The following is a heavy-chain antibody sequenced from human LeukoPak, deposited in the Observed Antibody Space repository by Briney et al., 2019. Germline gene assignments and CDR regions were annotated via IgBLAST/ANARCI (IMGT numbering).Heavy chain of an antibody. D-gene: IGHD1-26*01. V-gene: IGHV1-46*01. Sequence: ASVKVSCKASGYTFTSYYMHWVRQAPGQGLEWMGIINPSGGSTSYAQKFQGRVTMTRDTSTSTVYMELSSLRSEDTAVYYCAGSVGATPIDYWGQGTLVTVSS. CDR1: GYTFTSYY. CDR3: AGSVGATPIDY. CDR2: INPSGGST. J-gene: IGHJ4*02.